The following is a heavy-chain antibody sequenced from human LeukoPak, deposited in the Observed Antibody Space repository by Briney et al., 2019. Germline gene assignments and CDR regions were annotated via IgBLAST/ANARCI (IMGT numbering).Heavy chain of an antibody. CDR2: VYSGGST. V-gene: IGHV3-53*01. CDR1: GFTFSSYW. Sequence: GGSLRLSCAASGFTFSSYWMSWVRQAPGKGLEWVSVVYSGGSTYYADSVKGRFTISRDNSKNTLYLQMNSLRAEDTAVYYCARGIVVVPAPTFGFDYWGQGTLVTVSS. J-gene: IGHJ4*02. D-gene: IGHD2-2*01. CDR3: ARGIVVVPAPTFGFDY.